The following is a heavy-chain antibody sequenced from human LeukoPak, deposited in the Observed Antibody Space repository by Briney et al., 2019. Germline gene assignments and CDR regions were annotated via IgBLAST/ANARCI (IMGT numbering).Heavy chain of an antibody. Sequence: GGSLRLSCAASGFTFSSYWMSWVRQAPGKGLEWVANIKEDGSEKYYVDSVKGRFTISRDNAKNSLYLQMNSLRAEDTAVYYCARDPSRRYSRSWSKLGYFDYWGQGTLVTVSS. D-gene: IGHD6-13*01. CDR1: GFTFSSYW. CDR3: ARDPSRRYSRSWSKLGYFDY. J-gene: IGHJ4*02. V-gene: IGHV3-7*03. CDR2: IKEDGSEK.